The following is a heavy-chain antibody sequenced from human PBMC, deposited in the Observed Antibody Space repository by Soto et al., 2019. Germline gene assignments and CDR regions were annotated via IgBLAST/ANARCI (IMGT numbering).Heavy chain of an antibody. D-gene: IGHD3-10*01. V-gene: IGHV3-23*01. J-gene: IGHJ4*02. CDR3: ASGSTDSYPGSRIFDF. CDR2: ITDTGGDA. Sequence: GGSLRLSCGASGLTFGSRAMSWVRQAPGEGLQWVSTITDTGGDAKYADSVRGRFVISRDNSKKTLYLQMTSLTAEDSAMYYCASGSTDSYPGSRIFDFWGRGTLVTVSS. CDR1: GLTFGSRA.